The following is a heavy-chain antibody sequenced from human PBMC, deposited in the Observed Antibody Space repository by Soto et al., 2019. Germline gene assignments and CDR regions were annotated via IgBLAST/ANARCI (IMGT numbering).Heavy chain of an antibody. CDR3: ARRRDSYDNCGYSYYFNY. CDR2: VNPNTGGT. D-gene: IGHD3-22*01. V-gene: IGHV1-2*02. J-gene: IGHJ4*02. Sequence: GASVKVSCKASGYTFTDYYIHWVRQAPRHGLAWMGWVNPNTGGTHYPQKFQGRVTITGDTSLRTAYMQLSSLRTERTAVDYSARRRDSYDNCGYSYYFNYWGQGTLVTVSS. CDR1: GYTFTDYY.